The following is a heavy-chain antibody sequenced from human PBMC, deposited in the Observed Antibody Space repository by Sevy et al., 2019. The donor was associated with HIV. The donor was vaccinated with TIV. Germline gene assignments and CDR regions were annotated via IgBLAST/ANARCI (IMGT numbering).Heavy chain of an antibody. J-gene: IGHJ6*02. D-gene: IGHD2-21*01. CDR2: CRSKAYGGTT. V-gene: IGHV3-49*03. CDR3: TRALVVVIATGYYYYGMDV. Sequence: GGSLRLSCTASGFTFGDYAMSWFRQAPGKGLEWVGCCRSKAYGGTTEYAASVKGRFTISRDDSKSIAYLQMNSLKTEDTAVYYCTRALVVVIATGYYYYGMDVWGQGTTVTVSS. CDR1: GFTFGDYA.